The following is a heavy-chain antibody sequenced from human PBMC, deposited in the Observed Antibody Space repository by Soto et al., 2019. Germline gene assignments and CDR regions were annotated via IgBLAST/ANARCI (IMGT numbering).Heavy chain of an antibody. J-gene: IGHJ3*02. Sequence: TLALTCTVSGGAISSGGYYWSWIRQHPGKGXEWIGYIYYSGSTYYNPSLKSRVTISVDTSKNQFSLKLSSVTAADTAVYYCARAGYYDSSGYYQGPDAFDIWGQGTMVTVSS. CDR1: GGAISSGGYY. CDR3: ARAGYYDSSGYYQGPDAFDI. CDR2: IYYSGST. V-gene: IGHV4-31*03. D-gene: IGHD3-22*01.